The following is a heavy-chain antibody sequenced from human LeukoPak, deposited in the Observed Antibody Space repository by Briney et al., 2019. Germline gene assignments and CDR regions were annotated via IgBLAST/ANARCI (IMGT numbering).Heavy chain of an antibody. Sequence: PSETLSLTCAVYGGSFSGYYWSWIHQPPGKGLEWIGEINHSGSTNYNPSLKGRVTISVDTSKNQFSLKLSSVTAADTAVYYCARGDGPMVRGVNEFDYWGQGTLVTVSS. J-gene: IGHJ4*02. CDR3: ARGDGPMVRGVNEFDY. CDR2: INHSGST. V-gene: IGHV4-34*01. D-gene: IGHD3-10*01. CDR1: GGSFSGYY.